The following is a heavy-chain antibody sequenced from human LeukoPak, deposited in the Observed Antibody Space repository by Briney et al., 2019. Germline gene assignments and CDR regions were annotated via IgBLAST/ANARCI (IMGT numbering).Heavy chain of an antibody. Sequence: PGGSLRLSCAASAFTFSTSWMSWVRQAPGKGLEWVANIKGDGSETYYVDSVKGRFTISRDNAKNSLYLQMNSLRAEDTAVYYCAREAIIAAAGPDGDYFDYWGQGTLVTVSS. J-gene: IGHJ4*02. CDR1: AFTFSTSW. V-gene: IGHV3-7*01. D-gene: IGHD6-13*01. CDR2: IKGDGSET. CDR3: AREAIIAAAGPDGDYFDY.